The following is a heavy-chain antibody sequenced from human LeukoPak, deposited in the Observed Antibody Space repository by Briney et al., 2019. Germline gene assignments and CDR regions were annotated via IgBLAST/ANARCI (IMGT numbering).Heavy chain of an antibody. J-gene: IGHJ4*02. D-gene: IGHD6-13*01. CDR3: ARYTSVWQQPSY. V-gene: IGHV1-69*05. Sequence: SVKGSCKASGGTFSSYAISWVRQAPGQGLEWMGRIIPIFGTANYAQKFQGRVTITTDESTSTAYMELSRLRSDDTAVYYCARYTSVWQQPSYWGQGTLVTVSS. CDR1: GGTFSSYA. CDR2: IIPIFGTA.